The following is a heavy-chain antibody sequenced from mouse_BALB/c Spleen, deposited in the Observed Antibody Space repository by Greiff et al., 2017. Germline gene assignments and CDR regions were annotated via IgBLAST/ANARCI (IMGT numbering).Heavy chain of an antibody. CDR2: ISSGSSTI. CDR1: GFTFSSFG. V-gene: IGHV5-17*02. D-gene: IGHD1-2*01. Sequence: VKLVESGGGLVQPGRSRKLSCAASGFTFSSFGMHWVRQAPEKGLEWVAYISSGSSTIYYADTVKGRFTISRDNPKNTLFLQMTSLRSEDTAMYYCARGYSYVKWDFDVWGAGTTVTVSS. J-gene: IGHJ1*01. CDR3: ARGYSYVKWDFDV.